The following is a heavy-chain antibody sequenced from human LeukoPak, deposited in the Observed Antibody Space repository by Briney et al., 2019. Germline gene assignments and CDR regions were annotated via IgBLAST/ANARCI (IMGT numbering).Heavy chain of an antibody. CDR1: GGSISTSNYY. CDR2: IYTSGST. V-gene: IGHV4-61*02. CDR3: ASRGYSNSGAYYYYMDV. D-gene: IGHD4-11*01. J-gene: IGHJ6*03. Sequence: SETLSLTCTVSGGSISTSNYYWSWIRQPAGKGLEWIGRIYTSGSTNYNPSLKSRVTISVDTSKSQFSLKLSSVTAADTAVYYCASRGYSNSGAYYYYMDVWGKGTTVTVSS.